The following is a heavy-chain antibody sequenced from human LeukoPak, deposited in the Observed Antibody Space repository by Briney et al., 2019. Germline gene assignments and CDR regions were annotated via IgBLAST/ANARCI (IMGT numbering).Heavy chain of an antibody. D-gene: IGHD6-13*01. J-gene: IGHJ5*02. CDR3: ARLTYSNNWYFRRGLDNWFDP. CDR1: GGSFSNYY. Sequence: SETLSLTCAVYGGSFSNYYWSWIRQSPGKGLEWIGSIYHSGSTYYNPSLKSRVTISVDASKSQFSLRLSSVTAADTAVYYCARLTYSNNWYFRRGLDNWFDPWGQGTLVTVSS. CDR2: IYHSGST. V-gene: IGHV4-34*01.